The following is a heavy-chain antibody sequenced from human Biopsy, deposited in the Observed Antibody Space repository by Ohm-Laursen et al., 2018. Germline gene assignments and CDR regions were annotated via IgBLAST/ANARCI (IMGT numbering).Heavy chain of an antibody. J-gene: IGHJ4*02. V-gene: IGHV1-2*02. CDR2: ISPKSGGT. Sequence: SVTASRKASGFSFTGYYIHWVRQAPGQGLEWMGWISPKSGGTNYAQKFQGNSTMTKDTSISTAYKEMSRLRSDDTAVYYCSLQSVAQMKNFDYWGQGTLVTVSS. CDR1: GFSFTGYY. D-gene: IGHD6-19*01. CDR3: SLQSVAQMKNFDY.